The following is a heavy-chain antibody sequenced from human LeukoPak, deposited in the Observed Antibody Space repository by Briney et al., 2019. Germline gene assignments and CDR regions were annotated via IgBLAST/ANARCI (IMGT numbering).Heavy chain of an antibody. CDR2: MNPNSGNT. CDR1: GYTFTSYD. Sequence: ASVKVSCKASGYTFTSYDINWVRQATGQGLEWMGWMNPNSGNTGYAQKFQGRVTMTRNTSISTAYMELSSLRSEDTAVYYCARTPTFGHYFGYYYGMDVWGQGTTVTVSS. J-gene: IGHJ6*02. V-gene: IGHV1-8*01. D-gene: IGHD3-10*02. CDR3: ARTPTFGHYFGYYYGMDV.